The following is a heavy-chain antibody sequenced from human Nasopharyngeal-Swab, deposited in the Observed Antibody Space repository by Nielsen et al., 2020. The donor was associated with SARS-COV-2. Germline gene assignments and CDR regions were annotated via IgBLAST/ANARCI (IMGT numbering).Heavy chain of an antibody. Sequence: GGSLRLSCAASGFTFSSLWMHWVRQAPGKGLVWVSYINSDGGSSTYADSVKGRFTISRDNAKNTLYLQMDSLRAEDTAVYYCARGGYGAIDYWGLGALVTVSS. CDR3: ARGGYGAIDY. J-gene: IGHJ4*02. V-gene: IGHV3-74*01. CDR1: GFTFSSLW. D-gene: IGHD4-17*01. CDR2: INSDGGSS.